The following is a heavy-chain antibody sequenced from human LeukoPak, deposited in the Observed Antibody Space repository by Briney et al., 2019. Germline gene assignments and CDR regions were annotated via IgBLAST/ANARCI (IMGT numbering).Heavy chain of an antibody. CDR2: ISSSGSTI. CDR3: AKEIYGGGAFDI. V-gene: IGHV3-48*03. Sequence: PGGSLRLSCAASGFTFSSYEMNWVRQAPGKGLEWVSYISSSGSTIYYADSVKGRFTISRGNAKNSLYLQMNSLRAEDTAVYYCAKEIYGGGAFDIWGQGTMVTVSS. J-gene: IGHJ3*02. CDR1: GFTFSSYE. D-gene: IGHD4-23*01.